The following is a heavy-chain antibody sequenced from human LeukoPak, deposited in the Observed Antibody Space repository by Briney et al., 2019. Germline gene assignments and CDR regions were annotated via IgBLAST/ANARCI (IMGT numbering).Heavy chain of an antibody. Sequence: PGGPLRLSCAPSGITFSSYSMNWVRQAPGKGLEWVSGISSNSNYIYYADSVKGRFTISRDNAKSSLYLQMNSLRVEDTAVYYCARDKGAVAGTAIFDYWGQGTLVTVSS. V-gene: IGHV3-21*01. CDR2: ISSNSNYI. D-gene: IGHD6-19*01. CDR3: ARDKGAVAGTAIFDY. CDR1: GITFSSYS. J-gene: IGHJ4*02.